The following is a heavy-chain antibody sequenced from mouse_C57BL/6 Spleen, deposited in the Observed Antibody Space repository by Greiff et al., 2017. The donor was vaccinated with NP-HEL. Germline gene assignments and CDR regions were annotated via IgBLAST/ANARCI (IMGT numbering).Heavy chain of an antibody. D-gene: IGHD2-3*01. J-gene: IGHJ2*01. CDR2: IDPSDSYT. Sequence: VQLQQPGAELVKPGASVKLSCKASGYTFTSYWMQWVKQRPGQGLEWIGEIDPSDSYTNYNQKFKGKATLTVDTSSSTAYMQLSSLTSEDSAVYYCARGWFPWGQGTTLTVSS. CDR1: GYTFTSYW. CDR3: ARGWFP. V-gene: IGHV1-50*01.